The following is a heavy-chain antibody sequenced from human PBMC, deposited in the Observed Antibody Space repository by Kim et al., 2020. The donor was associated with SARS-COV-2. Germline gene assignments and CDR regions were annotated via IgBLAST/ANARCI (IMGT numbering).Heavy chain of an antibody. D-gene: IGHD3-22*01. V-gene: IGHV3-49*02. CDR3: TRDITDYNDTTCCGMDV. Sequence: VKGRFTISRDESKSIAYLQMNSLKTEDTAVYYCTRDITDYNDTTCCGMDVWGQGTTVTVSS. J-gene: IGHJ6*02.